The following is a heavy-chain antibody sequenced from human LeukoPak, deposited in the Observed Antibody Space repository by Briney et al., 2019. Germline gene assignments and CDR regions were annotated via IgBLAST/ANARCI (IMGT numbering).Heavy chain of an antibody. CDR1: GFTVSTNY. D-gene: IGHD3-22*01. CDR2: IHRDGTI. CDR3: AREWEYYYNRRRGAFDV. J-gene: IGHJ3*01. V-gene: IGHV3-66*01. Sequence: GGSLRLSCAASGFTVSTNYFSWVRQAPGRGLEWVSVIHRDGTIYSSDSAKDRFTISRDNSKNTLLLEVNSLAADDTALYYCAREWEYYYNRRRGAFDVWGQGTMVTVSS.